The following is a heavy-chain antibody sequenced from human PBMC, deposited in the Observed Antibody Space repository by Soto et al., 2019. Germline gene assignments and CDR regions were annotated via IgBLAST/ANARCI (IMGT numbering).Heavy chain of an antibody. CDR1: GFSLDHYA. J-gene: IGHJ4*02. D-gene: IGHD2-15*01. V-gene: IGHV3-9*01. Sequence: EVHLVESGGGLAQPGRSLRLSCVASGFSLDHYAMHLVRQAPGKGLEWVSGISWDSGVIDYADSVRGRFTISRDNAKNSMYLHMTSLRAEDTALYYCVKDNVGVYCSGGSCYFDYWGQGSLVTVSS. CDR3: VKDNVGVYCSGGSCYFDY. CDR2: ISWDSGVI.